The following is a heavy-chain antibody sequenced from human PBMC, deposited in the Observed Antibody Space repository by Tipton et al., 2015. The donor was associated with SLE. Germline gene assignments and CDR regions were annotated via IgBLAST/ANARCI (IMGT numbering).Heavy chain of an antibody. D-gene: IGHD3-16*01. V-gene: IGHV3-23*01. Sequence: SLRLSCAASGTMATSYAMSWVRQAPGKGLEWVSGISGSVTSTYYADSVKGRFTISRDKNTLYLQMNILRADDTAVYFCAQDRGAYTIGCHRYWGQGTLVTVSS. CDR1: GTMATSYA. J-gene: IGHJ4*02. CDR2: ISGSVTST. CDR3: AQDRGAYTIGCHRY.